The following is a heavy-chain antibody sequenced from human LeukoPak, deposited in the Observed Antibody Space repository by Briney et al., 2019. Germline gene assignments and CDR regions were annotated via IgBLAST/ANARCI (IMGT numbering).Heavy chain of an antibody. CDR2: ISAYNGNT. V-gene: IGHV1-18*01. Sequence: GASVKVSRKASGYTFTSYGISWVRQAPGQGLEWMGWISAYNGNTNYAQKLQGRVTMTTDTSTSTAYMELRSLRSDDTAVYYCARESSSSWTHYYYYGMDVWGQGTTVTVSS. D-gene: IGHD6-13*01. J-gene: IGHJ6*02. CDR1: GYTFTSYG. CDR3: ARESSSSWTHYYYYGMDV.